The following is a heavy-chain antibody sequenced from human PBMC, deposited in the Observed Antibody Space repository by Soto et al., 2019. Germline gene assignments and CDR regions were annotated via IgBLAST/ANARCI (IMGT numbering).Heavy chain of an antibody. Sequence: QVQLVESGGGVVQHGRSLRLSCAASGFTFSSYAAHWVRQDPGKGLEWVAVISNDGSNKYYADSVKGRFTLCRDYSKNTLYLQMNSLRADDTAVYYCARTYYYESSDYYGPRYYSYGRDVWGQGTTVTVSS. CDR1: GFTFSSYA. V-gene: IGHV3-30-3*01. CDR2: ISNDGSNK. J-gene: IGHJ6*02. CDR3: ARTYYYESSDYYGPRYYSYGRDV. D-gene: IGHD3-22*01.